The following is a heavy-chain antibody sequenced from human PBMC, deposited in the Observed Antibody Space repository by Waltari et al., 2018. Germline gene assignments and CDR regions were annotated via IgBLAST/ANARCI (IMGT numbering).Heavy chain of an antibody. CDR1: GGSISSYF. D-gene: IGHD5-12*01. Sequence: QVHLQESGPGLVKPSETLSLTCSVSGGSISSYFWNWIRQPPGKGLEWIGYIRHTGSTKWNPSLESRVTMSVDTSKSQFSLRMTSVIAADTAVYYCARWDASGRYFGDWGQGTPVTVSS. CDR2: IRHTGST. CDR3: ARWDASGRYFGD. J-gene: IGHJ1*01. V-gene: IGHV4-59*08.